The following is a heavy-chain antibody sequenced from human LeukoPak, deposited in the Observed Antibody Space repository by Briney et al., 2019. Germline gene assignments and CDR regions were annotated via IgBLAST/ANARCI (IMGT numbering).Heavy chain of an antibody. CDR3: ARHQFSYCGGDCYFAFDI. D-gene: IGHD2-21*02. CDR1: GYSFTSYW. V-gene: IGHV5-51*01. Sequence: GESLTISCTGSGYSFTSYWIGWVRQMPGKGLEWMGIIYPGDSDTRYSPSFQGQVTISADKSISIAYLQWSSLKASDTAMYYCARHQFSYCGGDCYFAFDIWGQGTMVTVSS. J-gene: IGHJ3*02. CDR2: IYPGDSDT.